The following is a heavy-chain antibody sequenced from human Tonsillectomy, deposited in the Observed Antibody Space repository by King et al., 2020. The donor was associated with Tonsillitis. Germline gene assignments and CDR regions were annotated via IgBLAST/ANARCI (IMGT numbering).Heavy chain of an antibody. CDR2: IYYSGSP. CDR1: GGSIRSTTYY. V-gene: IGHV4-39*01. CDR3: ATLRVGTVTATYHYYRDV. Sequence: QLQESGPGLVKPSETLSLTCTVSGGSIRSTTYYWVWFRQPPGKGLEWIGSIYYSGSPYYSPSLKSRVTISVDTSENQFSLSLTSATAADTAVYYCATLRVGTVTATYHYYRDVWGKGTTVTVSS. J-gene: IGHJ6*03. D-gene: IGHD4-17*01.